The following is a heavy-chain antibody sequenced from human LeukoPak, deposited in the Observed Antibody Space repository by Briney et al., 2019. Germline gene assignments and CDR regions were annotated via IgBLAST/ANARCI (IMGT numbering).Heavy chain of an antibody. V-gene: IGHV1-2*02. Sequence: ASVKVSCKASRYTFTGYYMHWVRQAPGQGLEWMGWINPNSGGTNYAQKFQGRVTMTRDTPISTAYMELSRLRSDDTAVYYCARGLRAAITENAFDIWGQETMVTVSS. CDR2: INPNSGGT. D-gene: IGHD6-25*01. J-gene: IGHJ3*02. CDR3: ARGLRAAITENAFDI. CDR1: RYTFTGYY.